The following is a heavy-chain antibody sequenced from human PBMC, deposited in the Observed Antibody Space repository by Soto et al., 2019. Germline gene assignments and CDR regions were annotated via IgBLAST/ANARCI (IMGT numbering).Heavy chain of an antibody. CDR2: IIPILGIA. CDR1: GGTFSSYT. V-gene: IGHV1-69*02. Sequence: QVQLVQSGAEVKKPGSSVKVSCKASGGTFSSYTISWVRQAPGQGLEWMGRIIPILGIANYAQKFQGRVTITADKSTSTAYMELSSLRSEDTAVYYCASRRHDYGDYVLPYYYGMDVWGQGTTVTVSS. D-gene: IGHD4-17*01. CDR3: ASRRHDYGDYVLPYYYGMDV. J-gene: IGHJ6*02.